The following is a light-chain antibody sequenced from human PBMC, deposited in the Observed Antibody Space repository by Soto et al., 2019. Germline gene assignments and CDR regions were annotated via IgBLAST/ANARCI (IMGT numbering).Light chain of an antibody. J-gene: IGKJ3*01. CDR1: QSISSY. Sequence: DIQMTQSPSSLSASVGDRVTITCRASQSISSYLNWYQQKPGKAPKLLIYAASSLQSGVPSRFSGSESGTDFTLTISSLQPEDCATYYCQQSYSTLLFTFGPGTKVDIK. V-gene: IGKV1-39*01. CDR2: AAS. CDR3: QQSYSTLLFT.